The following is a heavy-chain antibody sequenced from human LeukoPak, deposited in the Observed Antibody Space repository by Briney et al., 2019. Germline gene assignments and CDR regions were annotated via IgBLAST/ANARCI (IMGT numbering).Heavy chain of an antibody. CDR1: GFTFSSYW. CDR2: INHNGNVN. CDR3: ARGGGLDV. V-gene: IGHV3-7*03. D-gene: IGHD3-16*01. J-gene: IGHJ6*02. Sequence: GGSLRLSCAASGFTFSSYWMNWARQAPGKGLEWVASINHNGNVNYYVDSVKGRFTISRDNTKNSLYLQMSNLRAEDTAVYFCARGGGLDVWGQGATVTVSS.